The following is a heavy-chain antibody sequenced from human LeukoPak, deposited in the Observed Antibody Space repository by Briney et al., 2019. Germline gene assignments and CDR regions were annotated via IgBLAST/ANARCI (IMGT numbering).Heavy chain of an antibody. CDR2: IIPIFGTA. J-gene: IGHJ3*02. CDR3: ARESPAGFWSGYYPEAFDI. D-gene: IGHD3-3*01. Sequence: SVTVSCKASGGTFSSYAISWVRQAPGQGLEWMGGIIPIFGTANYAQKFQGRVTITTDESTSTAYMELSSLRSEDTAVYYCARESPAGFWSGYYPEAFDIWGQGTMVTVYS. CDR1: GGTFSSYA. V-gene: IGHV1-69*05.